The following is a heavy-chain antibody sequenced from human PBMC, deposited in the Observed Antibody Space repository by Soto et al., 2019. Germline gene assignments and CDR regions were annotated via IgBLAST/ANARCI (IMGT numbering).Heavy chain of an antibody. CDR1: GLAFSTHW. Sequence: GGSLRLSCAASGLAFSTHWMTWVRQAPGKGLEWVANINQDGTERYYVDSVKGRFTISGDNAKNSLSLQMNSLTAEDTALYYCATWPNNVHYYVGVFDFWGQGALVTVSS. CDR2: INQDGTER. CDR3: ATWPNNVHYYVGVFDF. D-gene: IGHD3-16*01. J-gene: IGHJ4*02. V-gene: IGHV3-7*01.